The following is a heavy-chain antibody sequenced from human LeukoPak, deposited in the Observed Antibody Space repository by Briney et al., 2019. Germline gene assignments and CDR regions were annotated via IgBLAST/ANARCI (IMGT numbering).Heavy chain of an antibody. CDR3: ARDNVFFDWLKKPLYMDV. CDR1: GGSFSGYY. V-gene: IGHV4-34*01. D-gene: IGHD3-9*01. J-gene: IGHJ6*03. Sequence: SETLSLTCAVYGGSFSGYYWSWIRQPPGKGLEWIGEINHSGSTNYNPSLKSRVTISVDTSKNQFSLKLSSVTAADTAVYYCARDNVFFDWLKKPLYMDVWGKGTTVTISS. CDR2: INHSGST.